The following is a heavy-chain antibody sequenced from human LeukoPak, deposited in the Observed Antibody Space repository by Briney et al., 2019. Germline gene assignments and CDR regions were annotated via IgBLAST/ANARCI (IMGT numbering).Heavy chain of an antibody. CDR2: IYYSGST. J-gene: IGHJ4*02. V-gene: IGHV4-34*01. D-gene: IGHD3-9*01. CDR3: ARDILTGYADY. Sequence: SETLSLTCAVYGGSFSGYYLSWIRQPPGKGLEWIGSIYYSGSTYYNPSLKSRVTISVDTSKNQFSLKLSSVTAADTAVYYCARDILTGYADYWGQGTLVTVSS. CDR1: GGSFSGYY.